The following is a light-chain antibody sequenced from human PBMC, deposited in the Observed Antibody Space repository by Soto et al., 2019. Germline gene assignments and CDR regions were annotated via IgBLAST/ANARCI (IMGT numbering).Light chain of an antibody. CDR3: QQYNSYRA. CDR1: ESIDSW. J-gene: IGKJ1*01. V-gene: IGKV1-5*03. CDR2: KAS. Sequence: DIQMTQSPSTLSGSVGYRVTITCRASESIDSWFAWHQQKPGRAPKLLISKASSLESGVPSRFSGSGFGTEFTLTISSLQPDDFATYYCQQYNSYRAFGQGTKV.